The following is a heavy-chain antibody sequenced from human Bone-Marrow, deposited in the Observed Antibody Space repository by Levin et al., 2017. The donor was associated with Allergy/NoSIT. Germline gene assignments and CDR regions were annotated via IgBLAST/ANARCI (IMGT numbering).Heavy chain of an antibody. Sequence: RGESLKISCQASGGSFSSHVINWVRQAPGQGLEWMGAIIPFVQTPNYAQKFEGRVTITADESTTTFYLEVTSLTFDDTAIYFCARETTLLSEPPQDFFDSWGQGTLVTVSS. V-gene: IGHV1-69*01. D-gene: IGHD1-1*01. J-gene: IGHJ4*02. CDR3: ARETTLLSEPPQDFFDS. CDR1: GGSFSSHV. CDR2: IIPFVQTP.